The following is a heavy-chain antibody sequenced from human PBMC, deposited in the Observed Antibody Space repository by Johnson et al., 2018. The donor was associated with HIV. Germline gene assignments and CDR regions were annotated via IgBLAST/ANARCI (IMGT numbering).Heavy chain of an antibody. J-gene: IGHJ3*02. CDR3: ARDLGNWDSPRSAFDI. Sequence: VQLVESGGGLVKPGGSLRLSCEASEFTFSTFSRNAMHWVRQAPGKGLEWVAVISYDGTNKYYADPVKGRFTVSRYNSKNTLYLQMNSLRAGDTAVYYCARDLGNWDSPRSAFDIWGQGTMVTVSS. CDR1: EFTFSTFSRNA. CDR2: ISYDGTNK. V-gene: IGHV3-30-3*01. D-gene: IGHD1/OR15-1a*01.